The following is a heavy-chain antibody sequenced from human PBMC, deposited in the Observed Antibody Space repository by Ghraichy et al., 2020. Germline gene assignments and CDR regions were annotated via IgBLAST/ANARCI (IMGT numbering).Heavy chain of an antibody. CDR3: AKEIPVAGLHEY. V-gene: IGHV3-23*01. D-gene: IGHD6-19*01. Sequence: GESLNISCAASGFTFSSYAMSWVRQAPGKGLEWVSAISGSGDRTYYADSVKGRFAISRDNSKNTLYLQINSLRAEDTAVYYCAKEIPVAGLHEYWGQGTLVTVSS. J-gene: IGHJ4*02. CDR2: ISGSGDRT. CDR1: GFTFSSYA.